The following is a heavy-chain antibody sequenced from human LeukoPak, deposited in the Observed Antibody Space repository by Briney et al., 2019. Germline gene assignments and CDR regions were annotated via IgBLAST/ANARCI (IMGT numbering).Heavy chain of an antibody. CDR3: IRDFGGPSDY. Sequence: GGSLRLSCAASGFTTSSYWMHWVRQVPGKGLVWVSRINEDGRTINYADSVRGRFTIYRDYAMNTLYLQMNRLRAEDTAVYYCIRDFGGPSDYWGQGTLVTVAS. V-gene: IGHV3-74*01. J-gene: IGHJ4*02. CDR1: GFTTSSYW. D-gene: IGHD4-23*01. CDR2: INEDGRTI.